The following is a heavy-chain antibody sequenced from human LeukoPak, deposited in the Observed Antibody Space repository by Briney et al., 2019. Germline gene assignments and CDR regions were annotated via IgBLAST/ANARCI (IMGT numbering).Heavy chain of an antibody. J-gene: IGHJ4*02. V-gene: IGHV4-59*13. CDR2: IYYSGDT. Sequence: PSETLSLTCTVSGVSISSNYWSWIRQPPGKGLEWIGYIYYSGDTNHNPSLRSRLTISVDTSKNQFSLKLSSVTAADTAIYYCARVAINGNYDLLTVWGQGTLVTVSS. CDR3: ARVAINGNYDLLTV. D-gene: IGHD3-9*01. CDR1: GVSISSNY.